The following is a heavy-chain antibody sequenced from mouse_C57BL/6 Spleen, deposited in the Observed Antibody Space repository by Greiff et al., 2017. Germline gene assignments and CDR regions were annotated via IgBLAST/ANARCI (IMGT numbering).Heavy chain of an antibody. CDR3: ARSALYYSNYVGAY. Sequence: VQLQQSGAELVRPGTSVKVSCKASGYAFTNYLIEWVKQRPGQGLEWIGVINPGSGGTKYNEKFKGKAPLTADKSSSTAYMQLSSLTSEDSAVYFCARSALYYSNYVGAYWGQETLVTVSA. CDR2: INPGSGGT. V-gene: IGHV1-54*01. D-gene: IGHD2-5*01. J-gene: IGHJ3*01. CDR1: GYAFTNYL.